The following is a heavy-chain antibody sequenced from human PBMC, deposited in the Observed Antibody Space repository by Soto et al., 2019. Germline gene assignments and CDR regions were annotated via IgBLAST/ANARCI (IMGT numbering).Heavy chain of an antibody. CDR2: ISWNSGSI. CDR1: GFTFDDYA. J-gene: IGHJ4*02. Sequence: AGGSLRLSCAASGFTFDDYAMHWVRQAPGKGLEWVSGISWNSGSIGYADSVKGRFTISRDNAKNSLYLQMNSLRAEDTALYYCAKDSHPRANYFDYWGQGTLVTVSS. CDR3: AKDSHPRANYFDY. V-gene: IGHV3-9*01. D-gene: IGHD5-12*01.